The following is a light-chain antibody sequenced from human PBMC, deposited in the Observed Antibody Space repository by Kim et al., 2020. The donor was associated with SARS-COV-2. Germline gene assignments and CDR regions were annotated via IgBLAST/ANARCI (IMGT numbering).Light chain of an antibody. Sequence: GQSITIPCTGTYSDIGSFAYVSWYQQYPGKAPRLIIHDVTERPSGISNRFSGSRSGNTASLTISGLQAEDEADYHCSSYTLTSTWVFGGGTKLTVL. J-gene: IGLJ3*02. CDR1: YSDIGSFAY. V-gene: IGLV2-14*03. CDR3: SSYTLTSTWV. CDR2: DVT.